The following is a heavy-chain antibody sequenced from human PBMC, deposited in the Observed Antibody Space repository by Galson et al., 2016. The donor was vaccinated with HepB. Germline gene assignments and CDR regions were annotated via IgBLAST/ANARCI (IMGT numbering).Heavy chain of an antibody. CDR1: GFPFSKYW. J-gene: IGHJ6*02. CDR2: INTDGSST. V-gene: IGHV3-74*01. D-gene: IGHD5-18*01. CDR3: ARGQDTSVEIYYYSMDV. Sequence: SLRLSCAASGFPFSKYWMHWVRQAPGKGLVWVSRINTDGSSTTYADSVKGRFTISRDNAKNTLYLQMNSLTREDTAVYFCARGQDTSVEIYYYSMDVWGQGTTVTVSS.